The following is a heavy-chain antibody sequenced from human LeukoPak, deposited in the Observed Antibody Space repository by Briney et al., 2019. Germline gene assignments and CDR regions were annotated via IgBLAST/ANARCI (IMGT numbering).Heavy chain of an antibody. J-gene: IGHJ4*02. Sequence: SETLFLTCAVYGGSFSGYYWSWIRQPPGKGLELIGEINHSGSTNYNPSLKSRVTISVDTFKNQFSLELSSVTAADTAVYYCARGMTGFSEGSFDYWGQGNLVTVSS. D-gene: IGHD3-9*01. V-gene: IGHV4-34*01. CDR1: GGSFSGYY. CDR3: ARGMTGFSEGSFDY. CDR2: INHSGST.